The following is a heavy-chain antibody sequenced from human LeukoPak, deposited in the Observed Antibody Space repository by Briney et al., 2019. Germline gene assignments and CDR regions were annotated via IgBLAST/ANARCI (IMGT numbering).Heavy chain of an antibody. D-gene: IGHD3-10*01. J-gene: IGHJ3*02. Sequence: GRSLRLSCAASGFTFSSYGMHWVRQAPGKGLEWVAVISYDGSSKDYADSVKGRFTISRDNSKNTLYLQMNSLTVEDTAVYYCAKSNGYGLVDIWGQGTMVTVSS. V-gene: IGHV3-30*18. CDR3: AKSNGYGLVDI. CDR2: ISYDGSSK. CDR1: GFTFSSYG.